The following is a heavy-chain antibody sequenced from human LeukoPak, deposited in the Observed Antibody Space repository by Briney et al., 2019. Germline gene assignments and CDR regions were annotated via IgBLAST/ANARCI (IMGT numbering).Heavy chain of an antibody. CDR3: ARVGEDCSSTSCYHNWFDP. J-gene: IGHJ5*02. V-gene: IGHV5-51*01. D-gene: IGHD2-2*01. CDR1: GYSFTSYW. Sequence: HGESLKISCKGSGYSFTSYWIGWVRQMPGIGLEWMAIIYPGDSDTRYSPSLQGQVTISADKSISTAYLQWSSLKASDTAMYYCARVGEDCSSTSCYHNWFDPWGQGTLVTVSS. CDR2: IYPGDSDT.